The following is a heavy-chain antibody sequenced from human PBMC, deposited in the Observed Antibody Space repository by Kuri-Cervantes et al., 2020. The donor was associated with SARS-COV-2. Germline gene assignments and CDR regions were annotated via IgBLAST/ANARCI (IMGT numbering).Heavy chain of an antibody. V-gene: IGHV4-39*01. CDR3: ARHFGYSYDSGGPGSYYFDY. Sequence: GSLRLSCAASGFTFSSYAMSWVRQPPGKGLEWIGSIHYSGNTHYSPSLKSRVTISVDTSKNQFSLKLNSVTAADTAVYYCARHFGYSYDSGGPGSYYFDYWGQGTLVTVSS. D-gene: IGHD3-22*01. CDR1: GFTFSSYA. CDR2: IHYSGNT. J-gene: IGHJ4*02.